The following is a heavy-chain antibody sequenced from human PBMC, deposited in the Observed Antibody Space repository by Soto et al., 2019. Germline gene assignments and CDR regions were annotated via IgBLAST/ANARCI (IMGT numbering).Heavy chain of an antibody. CDR1: GYTFTSYY. J-gene: IGHJ4*02. V-gene: IGHV1-46*01. CDR3: ARDGERGGSDY. D-gene: IGHD3-10*01. Sequence: ASVKVSCKASGYTFTSYYMHWVRQAPGQGLEWMGIINPSGGSTNYAKKLQGRVTMTTDTSTSTAYMELRSLRSEDTAVYYCARDGERGGSDYWGQGTLVTVSS. CDR2: INPSGGST.